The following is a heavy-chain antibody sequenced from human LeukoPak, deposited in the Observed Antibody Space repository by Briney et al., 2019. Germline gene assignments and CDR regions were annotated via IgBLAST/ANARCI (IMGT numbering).Heavy chain of an antibody. CDR3: AKVGYYGPGSYYNGGYYFDY. D-gene: IGHD3-10*01. V-gene: IGHV3-23*01. CDR1: GFTFSSYA. CDR2: ISGSGGST. Sequence: GGSLRLSCAASGFTFSSYAMSWVRQAPGKGLEWVSAISGSGGSTYYADSVKGRFTISRDNSKNTLYLQMNSLRAEDTAVYYCAKVGYYGPGSYYNGGYYFDYWGQGTLVTVSS. J-gene: IGHJ4*02.